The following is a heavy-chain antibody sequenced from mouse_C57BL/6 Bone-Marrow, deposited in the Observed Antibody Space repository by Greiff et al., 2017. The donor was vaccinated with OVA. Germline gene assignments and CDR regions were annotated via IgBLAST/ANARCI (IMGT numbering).Heavy chain of an antibody. CDR2: IDPSDSYT. J-gene: IGHJ1*03. D-gene: IGHD1-1*01. CDR1: GYTFTSYW. CDR3: ARVYYGSRYWYFDV. V-gene: IGHV1-69*01. Sequence: QVQLQQPGAELVMPGASVKLSCKASGYTFTSYWMHWVKQRPGQGLEWIGEIDPSDSYTNYNQKFKGKSTLTVDKSSSTAYMQLSSLTSEDSAVYYCARVYYGSRYWYFDVWGTGTTVTVSS.